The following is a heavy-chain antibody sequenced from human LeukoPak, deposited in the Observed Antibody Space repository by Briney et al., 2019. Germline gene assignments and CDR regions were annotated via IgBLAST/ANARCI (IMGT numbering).Heavy chain of an antibody. CDR2: IKHSGST. J-gene: IGHJ4*02. Sequence: PETLSLPCAGYGGPFSGYYWSWIRPPPAKGLEWIGEIKHSGSTNYNPSLKSRVTISVDTSKDQFSLKPSSVMAADTAVYYCARGGSSSWYRRAFDYWGQGTLVTVSS. D-gene: IGHD6-13*01. V-gene: IGHV4-34*01. CDR3: ARGGSSSWYRRAFDY. CDR1: GGPFSGYY.